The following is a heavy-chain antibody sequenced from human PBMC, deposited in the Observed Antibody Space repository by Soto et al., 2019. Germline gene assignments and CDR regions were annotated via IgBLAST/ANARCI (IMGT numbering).Heavy chain of an antibody. CDR1: GFTFSSYA. Sequence: GGTLRLSCAASGFTFSSYAMSWVRQAPGKGLEWVSAISGIGHSTYYADPVKGRFTISRDNSKNTLYLQMNSLRAEDTAVYYCAKRIMATIGHFDSWGQGTLVTVSS. D-gene: IGHD5-12*01. J-gene: IGHJ4*02. CDR3: AKRIMATIGHFDS. V-gene: IGHV3-23*01. CDR2: ISGIGHST.